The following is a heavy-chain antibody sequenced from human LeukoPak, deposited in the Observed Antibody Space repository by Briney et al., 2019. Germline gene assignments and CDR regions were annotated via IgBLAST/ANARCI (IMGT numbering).Heavy chain of an antibody. CDR3: ASRLDSSSWYGDYYYMDV. CDR2: IYYSGST. CDR1: GGSISSYY. Sequence: SETLSLTCTVTGGSISSYYWSWIRQPPGKGLDWIGYIYYSGSTNYNPSLKSRVTISVDTSKNQFSLKLSSVTAADTAVYYCASRLDSSSWYGDYYYMDVWGKGTTVTISS. D-gene: IGHD6-13*01. J-gene: IGHJ6*03. V-gene: IGHV4-59*01.